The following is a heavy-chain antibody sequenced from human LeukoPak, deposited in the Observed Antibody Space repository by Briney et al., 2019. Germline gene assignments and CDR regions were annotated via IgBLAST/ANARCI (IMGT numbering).Heavy chain of an antibody. CDR1: GFTFSSYW. J-gene: IGHJ6*03. CDR2: IKQYGSEK. V-gene: IGHV3-7*01. Sequence: GGSLRLSCAASGFTFSSYWMSWVRQAPGKGLEWVANIKQYGSEKYYVDSVKGRFTISRDNAKNSLYLQMSSLRAEDTAVYYCARDPRESIAVAGTYMDVWGKGTTVTVSS. D-gene: IGHD6-19*01. CDR3: ARDPRESIAVAGTYMDV.